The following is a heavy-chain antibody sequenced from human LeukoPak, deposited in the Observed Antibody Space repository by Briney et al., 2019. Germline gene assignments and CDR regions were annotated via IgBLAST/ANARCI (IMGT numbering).Heavy chain of an antibody. Sequence: PSETLSLTCTVSGGSISTYYWSWIRQPVGKGLEWIGHIKTSGSTHYNPSLRSRITISADTSKNQFSLKLSSVTAADTAVYYCAREVLAAAGTYDYWGQGNLVTVSS. CDR3: AREVLAAAGTYDY. D-gene: IGHD6-13*01. CDR1: GGSISTYY. V-gene: IGHV4-4*07. J-gene: IGHJ4*02. CDR2: IKTSGST.